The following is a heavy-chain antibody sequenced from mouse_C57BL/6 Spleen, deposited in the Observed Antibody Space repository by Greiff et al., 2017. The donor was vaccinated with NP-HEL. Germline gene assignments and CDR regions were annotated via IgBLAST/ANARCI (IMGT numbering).Heavy chain of an antibody. CDR2: IWRGGST. V-gene: IGHV2-5*01. Sequence: VQRVESGPGLVQPSQSLSITCTVSGFSLTSYGVHWVRQSPGKGLEWLGVIWRGGSTDYNAAFMSRLSITKDNSKSQVFFKMNSLQADDTAIYYCAKEGITTGAMDYWGQGTSVTVSS. D-gene: IGHD1-1*01. J-gene: IGHJ4*01. CDR3: AKEGITTGAMDY. CDR1: GFSLTSYG.